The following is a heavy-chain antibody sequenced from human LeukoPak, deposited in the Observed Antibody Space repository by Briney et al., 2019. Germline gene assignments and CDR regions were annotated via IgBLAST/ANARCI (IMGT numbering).Heavy chain of an antibody. D-gene: IGHD1-14*01. V-gene: IGHV3-23*01. J-gene: IGHJ4*02. CDR3: AKRRESGIGSLYYFDY. CDR1: GFTFSFYS. CDR2: ISFSGDST. Sequence: GGSLRLSCAASGFTFSFYSMSWVRQTPGKGLEWVSGISFSGDSTYYTDSVKGRFTISRDNSKNTLYLQMNSLRAEDTALYYCAKRRESGIGSLYYFDYWGQGTLVTVSS.